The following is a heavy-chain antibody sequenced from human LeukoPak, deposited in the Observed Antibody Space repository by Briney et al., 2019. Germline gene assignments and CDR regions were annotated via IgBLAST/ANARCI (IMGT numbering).Heavy chain of an antibody. CDR2: INPNSGGT. Sequence: ASVKVSCKASGYTFTGYYMHWVRQAPGQGLEWMGWINPNSGGTNYAQKFQGRVTMTRDTSITTAYMDLNRLRSDDTAFYYCARGPGFYCSCASCYTSVPLDYWGQGTVVTVS. D-gene: IGHD2-15*01. J-gene: IGHJ4*02. V-gene: IGHV1-2*02. CDR3: ARGPGFYCSCASCYTSVPLDY. CDR1: GYTFTGYY.